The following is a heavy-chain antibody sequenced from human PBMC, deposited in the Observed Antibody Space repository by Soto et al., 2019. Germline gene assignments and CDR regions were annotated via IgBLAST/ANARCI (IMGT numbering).Heavy chain of an antibody. CDR1: GFTFSSYS. J-gene: IGHJ4*02. D-gene: IGHD6-19*01. CDR3: ARGYSSGWGAIDY. V-gene: IGHV3-21*01. Sequence: EVQLVESGGGLVKPGGSLRLSCTASGFTFSSYSMNWVRQAPGKGLEWVSSISSSSSYIYYADSVKGRFTISRDNAKNALYLQMNILRAEDTAVYYCARGYSSGWGAIDYWGQGTLVTVSS. CDR2: ISSSSSYI.